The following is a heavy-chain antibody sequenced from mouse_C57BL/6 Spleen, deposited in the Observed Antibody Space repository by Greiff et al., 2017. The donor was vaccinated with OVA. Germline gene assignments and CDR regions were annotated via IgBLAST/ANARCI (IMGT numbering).Heavy chain of an antibody. Sequence: QVQLQQSGAELARPGASVTLSCKASGYTFTSYGISWVKQRTGQGLEWIGEIYPRSGNTYYNEKFKGKATLTADKSYSTAYMELRSLTSEDSAVYFSARRGDDGYSFAYWGQGTLVTVSA. V-gene: IGHV1-81*01. J-gene: IGHJ3*01. D-gene: IGHD2-3*01. CDR3: ARRGDDGYSFAY. CDR1: GYTFTSYG. CDR2: IYPRSGNT.